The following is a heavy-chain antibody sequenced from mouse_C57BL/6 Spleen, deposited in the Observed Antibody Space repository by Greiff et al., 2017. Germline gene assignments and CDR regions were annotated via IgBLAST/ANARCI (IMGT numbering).Heavy chain of an antibody. Sequence: VQLVESGAELVRPGTSVKVSCKASGYAFTNYLIEWVKQRPGQGLEWIGVINPGSGGTNYNEKFKGKATLTADKSSSTAYMQLSSLTSEDSAVYFCARSSLLSLAYWGQGTTLTVSS. V-gene: IGHV1-54*01. D-gene: IGHD2-1*01. CDR1: GYAFTNYL. CDR2: INPGSGGT. J-gene: IGHJ2*01. CDR3: ARSSLLSLAY.